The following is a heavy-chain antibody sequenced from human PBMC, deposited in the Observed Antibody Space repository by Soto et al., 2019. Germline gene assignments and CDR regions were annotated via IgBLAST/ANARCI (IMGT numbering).Heavy chain of an antibody. V-gene: IGHV4-59*01. CDR1: GGTSSSAC. D-gene: IGHD1-26*01. CDR3: ARGGAGSLRSYCGS. Sequence: EAQSLFCTVFGGTSSSACWSWLRQTQGKRLEWIGYVYYSGSTKYNPDLKRRVTISVDTSTKQFFLNLSSVTAADTAVHYWARGGAGSLRSYCGSWRQVTRITVAS. CDR2: VYYSGST. J-gene: IGHJ4*02.